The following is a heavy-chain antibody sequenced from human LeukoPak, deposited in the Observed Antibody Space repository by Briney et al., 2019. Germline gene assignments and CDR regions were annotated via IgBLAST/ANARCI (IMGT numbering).Heavy chain of an antibody. CDR3: AREEPGIAAAGSKGGSWFDP. CDR1: GGTFSSYA. Sequence: SVKVSCKASGGTFSSYAISWVRQAPGQGLEWMGGIIPIFGTANYAQKFQGRVTITTDESTSTPYMELSSLRSEDTAVYYCAREEPGIAAAGSKGGSWFDPWGQGTLVTVSS. J-gene: IGHJ5*02. CDR2: IIPIFGTA. V-gene: IGHV1-69*05. D-gene: IGHD6-13*01.